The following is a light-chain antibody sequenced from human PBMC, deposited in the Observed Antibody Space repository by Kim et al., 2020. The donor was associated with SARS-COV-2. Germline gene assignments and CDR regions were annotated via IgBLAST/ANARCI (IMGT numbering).Light chain of an antibody. CDR2: AAS. CDR1: ESINSRY. Sequence: LSPGESATRSCRASESINSRYLAWYQQKPGQAPRLLTYAASSRATGISDRFSGSGSGTDFTLTISRLEPEDIAVYYCQQYGTSLYTFGQGTKLEI. V-gene: IGKV3-20*01. CDR3: QQYGTSLYT. J-gene: IGKJ2*01.